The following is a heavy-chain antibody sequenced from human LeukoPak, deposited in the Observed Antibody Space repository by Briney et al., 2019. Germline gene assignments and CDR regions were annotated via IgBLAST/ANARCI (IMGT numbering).Heavy chain of an antibody. V-gene: IGHV4-59*01. CDR2: IYYSGST. CDR3: ARDSGYSSGHFDY. D-gene: IGHD6-19*01. Sequence: SETLSLTCTVSGGSISSYYWSWIRQPPGKGLEWIGYIYYSGSTNYNPYLKSRVTISVDTSKNQFSLKLSSVTAADTAVYYCARDSGYSSGHFDYWGQGTLVTVSS. CDR1: GGSISSYY. J-gene: IGHJ4*02.